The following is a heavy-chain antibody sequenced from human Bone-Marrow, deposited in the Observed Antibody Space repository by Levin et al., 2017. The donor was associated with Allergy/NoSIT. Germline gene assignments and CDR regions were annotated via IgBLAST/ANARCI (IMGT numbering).Heavy chain of an antibody. V-gene: IGHV3-9*01. CDR3: VKDISPVVGSTGDGFHM. CDR1: GFTFDNYA. CDR2: LGWNSESK. J-gene: IGHJ3*02. Sequence: PGGSLRLSCVASGFTFDNYAMHWVRQAPGKGLEWVSSLGWNSESKGYADSLKGRFTMSRDNAKNSVYLQMNSLRPEDTALYYCVKDISPVVGSTGDGFHMWGHGTMVTVSS. D-gene: IGHD1-26*01.